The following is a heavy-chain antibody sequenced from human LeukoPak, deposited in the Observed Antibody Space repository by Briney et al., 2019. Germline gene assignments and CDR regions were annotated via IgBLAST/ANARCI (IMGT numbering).Heavy chain of an antibody. V-gene: IGHV3-23*01. D-gene: IGHD3-3*01. J-gene: IGHJ4*02. CDR1: GFTFSSSA. CDR2: ISGGGART. CDR3: ARMSGSKLPGY. Sequence: GGSLRLSCAASGFTFSSSALSWVRQAPGKGLEWVSAISGGGARTYYVDSVKGRFTISRDDARNSLYLQMNSLRAEDTAVYYCARMSGSKLPGYWGQGTLVTVSS.